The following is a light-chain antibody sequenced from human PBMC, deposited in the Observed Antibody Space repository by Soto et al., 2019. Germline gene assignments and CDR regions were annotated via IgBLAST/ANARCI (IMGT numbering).Light chain of an antibody. CDR1: SSDVGGYNY. J-gene: IGLJ1*01. CDR2: DVS. Sequence: QSVLTQPASVSGSPGQSITISCTGTSSDVGGYNYVSWYQQHPGKAPKLMIYDVSNRPSGVSNRFSGSKSGNTASLTISGLQAEDEADYDCSSYTSSSTPLYVVGTGTKVTVL. CDR3: SSYTSSSTPLYV. V-gene: IGLV2-14*01.